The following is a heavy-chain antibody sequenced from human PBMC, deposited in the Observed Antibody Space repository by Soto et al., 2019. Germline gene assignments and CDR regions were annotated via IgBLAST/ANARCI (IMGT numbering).Heavy chain of an antibody. J-gene: IGHJ5*02. CDR2: VSGSASNT. CDR1: GFTFNTGFTFSSYA. Sequence: PGGSLRLSCAASGFTFNTGFTFSSYAMNWVRQAPGEGLEWVSAVSGSASNTYYADSVKGRFTISRDNSKNTIYLQMNNLRAEDTAVYYCARDVASWFDPWAQGTLVTVSS. V-gene: IGHV3-23*01. CDR3: ARDVASWFDP. D-gene: IGHD2-21*01.